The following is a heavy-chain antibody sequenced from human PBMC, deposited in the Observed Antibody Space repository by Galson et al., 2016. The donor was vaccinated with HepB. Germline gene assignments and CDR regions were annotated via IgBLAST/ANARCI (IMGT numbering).Heavy chain of an antibody. V-gene: IGHV3-23*01. Sequence: SLRLSCASFGFTFSSYAMTWVRQAPGEGLEWVSAISGSAGRTFYADSVKGRFTISRDNSKNTLYLQMDGLRAEDSALYYCAKAQGSMVRDYYYGLDVWGQGTTVTVSS. CDR2: ISGSAGRT. D-gene: IGHD3-10*01. CDR3: AKAQGSMVRDYYYGLDV. CDR1: GFTFSSYA. J-gene: IGHJ6*02.